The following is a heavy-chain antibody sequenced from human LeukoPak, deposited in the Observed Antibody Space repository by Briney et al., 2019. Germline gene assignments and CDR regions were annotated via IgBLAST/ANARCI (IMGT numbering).Heavy chain of an antibody. J-gene: IGHJ4*02. Sequence: GGSLRLSCAASGFTFSNAWMSWVRQAPGKGLEWVGRIKSKTDGGTTDYAAPVKGRFTISRGDSKNTLYLQMNSLKTEDTAVYYCTTVPPDYGDYPLDYWGQGTLVTVSS. CDR1: GFTFSNAW. CDR3: TTVPPDYGDYPLDY. V-gene: IGHV3-15*01. D-gene: IGHD4-17*01. CDR2: IKSKTDGGTT.